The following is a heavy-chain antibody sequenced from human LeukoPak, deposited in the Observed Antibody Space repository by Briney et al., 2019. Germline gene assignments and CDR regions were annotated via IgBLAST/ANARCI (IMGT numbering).Heavy chain of an antibody. CDR3: ARIGGDRDPFDY. Sequence: GGSLRLSCAASGFTFSSYGLHWVRQAPGKGLEWVAVIWYDGTNKYYADSVKGRFTISRDNSENTLYLQMNSLRAEDTAVYYCARIGGDRDPFDYWGQGTLVTVSS. V-gene: IGHV3-33*01. CDR2: IWYDGTNK. J-gene: IGHJ4*02. D-gene: IGHD2-21*02. CDR1: GFTFSSYG.